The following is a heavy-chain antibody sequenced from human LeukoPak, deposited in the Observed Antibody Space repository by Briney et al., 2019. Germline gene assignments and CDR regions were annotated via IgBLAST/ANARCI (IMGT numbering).Heavy chain of an antibody. Sequence: GGSLRLSCAASGFTFSNYDMHWVRQAPGQGLEWVAVIWFDGSNKFYADSVKGRFTISRDNSKNTLYLQMNSLRAEDTAVYYCARVNRGDAFDIWGQGTLVTVSS. J-gene: IGHJ3*02. CDR3: ARVNRGDAFDI. D-gene: IGHD3-16*02. CDR1: GFTFSNYD. CDR2: IWFDGSNK. V-gene: IGHV3-33*01.